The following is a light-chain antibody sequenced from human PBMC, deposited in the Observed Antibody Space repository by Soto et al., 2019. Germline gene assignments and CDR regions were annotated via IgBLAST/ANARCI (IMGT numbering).Light chain of an antibody. V-gene: IGLV1-44*01. J-gene: IGLJ2*01. CDR1: GSSIGTNT. CDR2: GNN. CDR3: AAWDGSLNNVL. Sequence: QSVLTQPPSASGTPGQRVTISCSGSGSSIGTNTVNWYRQLPGTAPKLLIYGNNQRPSGVPDRFSGSKSGTSASLGISGLQSEDEADYCCAAWDGSLNNVLFGGGTQLTVL.